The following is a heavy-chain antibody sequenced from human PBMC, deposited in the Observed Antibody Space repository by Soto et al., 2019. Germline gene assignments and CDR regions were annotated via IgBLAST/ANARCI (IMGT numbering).Heavy chain of an antibody. CDR3: ARRV. V-gene: IGHV3-23*01. CDR2: ISAGGDRT. J-gene: IGHJ4*02. CDR1: GFTFSNYP. Sequence: EVQVSESGGGLVQPGGSLRLSCATSGFTFSNYPMNWVRQAPGKGLEWVSGISAGGDRTYYADSVKGRFTIFRDNPKNSVYLRMNSLRVEDTAVYYCARRVWGQGTLVTVSS.